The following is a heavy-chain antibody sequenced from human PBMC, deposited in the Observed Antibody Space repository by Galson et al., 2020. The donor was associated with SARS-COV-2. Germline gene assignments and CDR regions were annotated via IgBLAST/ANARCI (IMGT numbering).Heavy chain of an antibody. CDR3: ARAPTLAAARRLNYYYGMDV. CDR1: GYTFTSYY. CDR2: INPSGGST. J-gene: IGHJ6*02. Sequence: ASVKVSCKASGYTFTSYYMHWVRQAPGQGLEWMGIINPSGGSTSYAQKFQGRVTMTRDTSTSTVYMELSSLRSEDTAVYYCARAPTLAAARRLNYYYGMDVWGQGTTVTVAS. D-gene: IGHD6-13*01. V-gene: IGHV1-46*01.